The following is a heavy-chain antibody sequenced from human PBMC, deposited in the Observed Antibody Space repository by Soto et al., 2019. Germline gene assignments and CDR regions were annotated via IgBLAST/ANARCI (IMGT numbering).Heavy chain of an antibody. CDR2: IYSGGST. D-gene: IGHD6-19*01. CDR3: ARGRSIAVAGERGRYYYYYGMDV. CDR1: GFTVSSNY. J-gene: IGHJ6*02. Sequence: GGSLRLSCAASGFTVSSNYMSWVRQAPGKGLEWVSVIYSGGSTYYADSVKGRFTISRHNSKNTLYLQMNSLTAADTAVYYCARGRSIAVAGERGRYYYYYGMDVWGQGTTVTVSS. V-gene: IGHV3-53*04.